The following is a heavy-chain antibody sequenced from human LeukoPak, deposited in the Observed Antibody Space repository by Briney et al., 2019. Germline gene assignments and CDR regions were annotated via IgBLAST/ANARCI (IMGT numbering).Heavy chain of an antibody. CDR3: AKGTRIAATGTNNWFDP. CDR1: GFSFSSFA. Sequence: GGSLRLSCAASGFSFSSFAMTWVRQAPGKGLEWVSTIRSNGATAYNADSVKGRFTISRDNSKNTLYLQMNSLRAEDTAVYYCAKGTRIAATGTNNWFDPWGQGTLVTVSS. CDR2: IRSNGATA. D-gene: IGHD6-13*01. V-gene: IGHV3-23*01. J-gene: IGHJ5*02.